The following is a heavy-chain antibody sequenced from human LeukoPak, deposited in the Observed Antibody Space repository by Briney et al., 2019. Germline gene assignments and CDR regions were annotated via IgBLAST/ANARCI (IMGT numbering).Heavy chain of an antibody. V-gene: IGHV3-30*03. CDR3: GHLMGGYDSYFYGMDV. D-gene: IGHD5-12*01. Sequence: GGSLRLSCAASGFTFSTFGMHWVRQAPGKGLEWVAVISYDGSNKYYADSVKGRFTISRDNSQNTLYLQMNSLRLEDTAVYYCGHLMGGYDSYFYGMDVWGQGTTVTVSS. CDR2: ISYDGSNK. CDR1: GFTFSTFG. J-gene: IGHJ6*02.